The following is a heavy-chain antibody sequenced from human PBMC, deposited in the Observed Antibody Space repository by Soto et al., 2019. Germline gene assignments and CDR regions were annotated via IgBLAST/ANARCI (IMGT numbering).Heavy chain of an antibody. CDR2: ISHDGRNT. CDR1: GFDFNDYG. CDR3: AKAVNLSVQGVPPADV. D-gene: IGHD3-10*01. Sequence: QVQLVESGGGVVQPGRSLRLSCAASGFDFNDYGMHWVRQAPGKGLEWVTGISHDGRNTYYADSAKGRCTISRDKSKKTLYQQINTLRLEDTALYYCAKAVNLSVQGVPPADVWGKGTTVTVSS. J-gene: IGHJ6*04. V-gene: IGHV3-30*18.